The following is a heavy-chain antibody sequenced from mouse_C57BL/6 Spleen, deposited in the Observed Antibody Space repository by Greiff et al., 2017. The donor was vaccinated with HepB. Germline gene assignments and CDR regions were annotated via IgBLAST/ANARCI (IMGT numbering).Heavy chain of an antibody. CDR2: IDPSDSYT. D-gene: IGHD4-1*01. Sequence: QVQLQQPGAELVRPGTSVKLSCKASGYTFTSYWMHWVKQRPGQGLEWIGVIDPSDSYTNYNQKFKGKATLTVDTSSSTAYMQLSSLTSEDSAVYYCARSGTGRDAMDYWGQGTSVTVSS. CDR3: ARSGTGRDAMDY. J-gene: IGHJ4*01. V-gene: IGHV1-59*01. CDR1: GYTFTSYW.